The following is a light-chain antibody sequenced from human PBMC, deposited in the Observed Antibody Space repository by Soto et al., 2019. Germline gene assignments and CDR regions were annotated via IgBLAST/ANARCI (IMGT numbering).Light chain of an antibody. J-gene: IGKJ2*01. Sequence: DIQMTQSPSTLSGSVGDRVTITCRASQTISSWLAWYQQKPGKAPKLLIYDASILESGVPSRFSGSESGTEFTLTISSLQPDDFATYYCQQYNSYRYTFGQGTKLEIK. CDR1: QTISSW. CDR2: DAS. CDR3: QQYNSYRYT. V-gene: IGKV1-5*01.